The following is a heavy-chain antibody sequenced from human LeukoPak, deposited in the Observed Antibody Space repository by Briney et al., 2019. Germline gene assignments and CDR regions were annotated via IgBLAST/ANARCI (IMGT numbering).Heavy chain of an antibody. CDR3: AKDNNSGAFDI. CDR1: GYDFTGYY. V-gene: IGHV1-46*01. D-gene: IGHD5-12*01. J-gene: IGHJ3*02. Sequence: ASVKVSCRASGYDFTGYYMHWVRQAPGQGLEWMGVISPSGGGTNYAQKFQGRVTVTRDTSTSTVYMELSSLRSEDTAVYYCAKDNNSGAFDIWGQGTMVTVSS. CDR2: ISPSGGGT.